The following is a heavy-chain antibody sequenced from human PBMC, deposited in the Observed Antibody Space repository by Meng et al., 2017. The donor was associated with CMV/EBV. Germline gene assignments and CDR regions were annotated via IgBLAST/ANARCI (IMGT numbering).Heavy chain of an antibody. CDR1: GFSLSTSGVG. Sequence: QIPLTESGPTLVKPTQTLTLTCTFSGFSLSTSGVGVGWIRQPPGKALEWLALIYWDDDKRYSPSLKSRLTITKDTSKNQVVLTMTNMDPVDTATYYCAHKGRRMAAAGINWFDPWGQGTLVTVSS. CDR2: IYWDDDK. J-gene: IGHJ5*02. V-gene: IGHV2-5*02. CDR3: AHKGRRMAAAGINWFDP. D-gene: IGHD6-13*01.